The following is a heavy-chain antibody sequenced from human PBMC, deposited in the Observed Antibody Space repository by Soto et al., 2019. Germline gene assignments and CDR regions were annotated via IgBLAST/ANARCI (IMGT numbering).Heavy chain of an antibody. CDR3: ARDPQRWLHLPWFDP. J-gene: IGHJ5*02. Sequence: ASVKVSCKGFGYTFSSYAIHWVRQAPGQRLEWMGWINAGKGNREYSQKFQDRVTITRDTSASTVYMELSSLRSEDTAIYYCARDPQRWLHLPWFDPWGQGTQVTVSS. V-gene: IGHV1-3*01. CDR1: GYTFSSYA. D-gene: IGHD5-12*01. CDR2: INAGKGNR.